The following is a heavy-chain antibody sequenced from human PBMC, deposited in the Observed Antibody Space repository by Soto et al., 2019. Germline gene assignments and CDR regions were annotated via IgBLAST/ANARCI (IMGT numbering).Heavy chain of an antibody. V-gene: IGHV3-21*06. J-gene: IGHJ4*02. Sequence: GGSLRLSCAASGFTFTRYSMNWVRPAPGKGLEWVSSISSTTNYIYYGDSMKGRFTISRDNAKNSLYLEMNSLRAEDTAGYSCARESEDLTSNFDYWGQGTLVTVSS. CDR3: ARESEDLTSNFDY. CDR2: ISSTTNYI. CDR1: GFTFTRYS.